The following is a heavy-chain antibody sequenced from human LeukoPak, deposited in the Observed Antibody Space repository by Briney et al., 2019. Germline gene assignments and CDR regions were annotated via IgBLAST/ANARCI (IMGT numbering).Heavy chain of an antibody. V-gene: IGHV1-58*02. Sequence: GASVKVSCKASGFTFTSSAMQWVRQARGQRLEWIGWIVVGSGNTNYAQKFQERVTITRDMSTSTAYMELSSLRSEDTAVYYCAASSVGARLDAFDIWGQGQWSPSLQ. CDR2: IVVGSGNT. J-gene: IGHJ3*02. D-gene: IGHD1-26*01. CDR1: GFTFTSSA. CDR3: AASSVGARLDAFDI.